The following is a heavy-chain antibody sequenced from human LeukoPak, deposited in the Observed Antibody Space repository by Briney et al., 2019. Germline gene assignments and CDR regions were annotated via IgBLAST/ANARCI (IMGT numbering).Heavy chain of an antibody. Sequence: GASVKVSCKAFGYNLTNHAFIWVRQAPGQGLEWMGWVNTNTGNPTYAQGFTGRFVFSLDTSVSTTYLQISSLKSEDTAVYYCTRVGGLATFYGMDVWGQGTMVTVSS. CDR2: VNTNTGNP. CDR3: TRVGGLATFYGMDV. J-gene: IGHJ6*02. CDR1: GYNLTNHA. D-gene: IGHD2-15*01. V-gene: IGHV7-4-1*02.